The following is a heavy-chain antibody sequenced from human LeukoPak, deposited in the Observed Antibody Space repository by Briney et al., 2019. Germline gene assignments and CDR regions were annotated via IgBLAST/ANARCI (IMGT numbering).Heavy chain of an antibody. CDR2: INHSGST. D-gene: IGHD3-3*01. Sequence: SETLSLTCAVYGGSFSGYYWSWIRQPPGKGLEWSGEINHSGSTNYNPSLKSRVTISVDTSKNQFSLKLSSMTAADTAVYYCARGVSSYYDFWSGYQVYNWFDPWGQGTLVTVSS. CDR3: ARGVSSYYDFWSGYQVYNWFDP. V-gene: IGHV4-34*01. CDR1: GGSFSGYY. J-gene: IGHJ5*02.